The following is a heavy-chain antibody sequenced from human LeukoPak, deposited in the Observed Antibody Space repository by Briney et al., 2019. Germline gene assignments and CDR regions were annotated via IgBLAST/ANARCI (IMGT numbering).Heavy chain of an antibody. CDR2: ISGGSSSI. V-gene: IGHV3-48*04. CDR1: GFTFSGYK. J-gene: IGHJ4*02. CDR3: ARAAHYYGSGSYSFPFDY. Sequence: GGSLRLSCAASGFTFSGYKMNWVRQAPGKGLEWVSYISGGSSSIYYADSVRGRFTISRDNAKNSLYLQMNSLRAEDTAVYYCARAAHYYGSGSYSFPFDYWGQGTLVTVSS. D-gene: IGHD3-10*01.